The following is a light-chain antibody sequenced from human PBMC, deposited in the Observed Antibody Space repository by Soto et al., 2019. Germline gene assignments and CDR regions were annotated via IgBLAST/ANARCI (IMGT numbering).Light chain of an antibody. Sequence: QSVLTQPPSASGSPGQSVTISCAGTYSDIGDYNYVSWYQQHPGKVPKLIIYEVTQRPSGVPDRFSGSKSGYTASLTVSDLQPADEAVYYCSSYSGINSNVIFGGGTKLTVL. CDR2: EVT. V-gene: IGLV2-8*01. CDR1: YSDIGDYNY. CDR3: SSYSGINSNVI. J-gene: IGLJ2*01.